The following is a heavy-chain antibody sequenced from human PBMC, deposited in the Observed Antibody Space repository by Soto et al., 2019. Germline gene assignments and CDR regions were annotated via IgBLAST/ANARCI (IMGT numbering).Heavy chain of an antibody. CDR1: GGSISSGGYY. CDR3: ARDRELERRGGNWFDP. CDR2: IYYSGST. Sequence: QVQLQESGPGLVKPSQTLSLTCTVSGGSISSGGYYWSWIRQHPGKGLEWIGYIYYSGSTYYNPSLKSRVTTSVDTSKNQFSLKLSSVTAADTAVYYCARDRELERRGGNWFDPWCQGTLVTVSS. V-gene: IGHV4-31*03. J-gene: IGHJ5*02. D-gene: IGHD1-1*01.